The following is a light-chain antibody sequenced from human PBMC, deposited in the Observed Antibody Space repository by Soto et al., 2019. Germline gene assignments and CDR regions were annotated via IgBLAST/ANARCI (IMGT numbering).Light chain of an antibody. CDR3: QTGGTRSPWV. V-gene: IGLV4-69*01. CDR1: SGHSSYA. CDR2: LNSDGSH. Sequence: QSVLTQSPSASASLGASVKLTCTLSSGHSSYAIAWHQQQPEKGPRYLMKLNSDGSHSKGDGIPDRFSGSSSGAARYLTISSLHSEDDADYYWQTGGTRSPWVFGGGTKLTVL. J-gene: IGLJ3*02.